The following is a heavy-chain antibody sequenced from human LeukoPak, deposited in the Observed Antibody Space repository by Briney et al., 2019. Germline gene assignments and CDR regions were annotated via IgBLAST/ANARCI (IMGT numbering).Heavy chain of an antibody. V-gene: IGHV3-30-3*01. J-gene: IGHJ4*02. Sequence: TGGSLRLSCAASGFTFSSYAMHWVRQAPGKGLEWVAVISYDGSNKYYADSVKGRFTISRDNSRNTLYLQMNSLRAEDTSVYYCARGPSSGFYYYFDYWGQGTLVTVSS. CDR3: ARGPSSGFYYYFDY. CDR1: GFTFSSYA. CDR2: ISYDGSNK. D-gene: IGHD3-22*01.